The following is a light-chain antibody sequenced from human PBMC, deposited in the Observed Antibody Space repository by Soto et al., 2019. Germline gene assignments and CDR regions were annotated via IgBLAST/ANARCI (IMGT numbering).Light chain of an antibody. CDR3: QLRINWPPSIT. V-gene: IGKV3-11*01. Sequence: EIVLTQSPATLSLSPCERAALSSSSSQRISDYLAWYQQRPGQAPRLLIYDASTRATGIPARFRGSGSGTDFTLTISSLEPEDFAVYYCQLRINWPPSITFGQGTRLEIK. CDR2: DAS. J-gene: IGKJ5*01. CDR1: QRISDY.